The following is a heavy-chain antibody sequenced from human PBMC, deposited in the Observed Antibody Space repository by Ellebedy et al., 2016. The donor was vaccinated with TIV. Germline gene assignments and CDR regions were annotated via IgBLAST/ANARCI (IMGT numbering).Heavy chain of an antibody. J-gene: IGHJ4*02. CDR1: GFTFSNFW. Sequence: GESLKISCAASGFTFSNFWMAWVRQAPGKGLEWVSYISSSSSTIYYADSVKGRFTISRDNAKNSLYLQMNSLRAEDTAIYFCANSFDYWGQGTLVTVSS. V-gene: IGHV3-48*01. CDR2: ISSSSSTI. CDR3: ANSFDY.